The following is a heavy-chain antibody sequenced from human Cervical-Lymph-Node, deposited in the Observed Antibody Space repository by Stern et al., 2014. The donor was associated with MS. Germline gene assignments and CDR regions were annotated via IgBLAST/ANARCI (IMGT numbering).Heavy chain of an antibody. D-gene: IGHD2-15*01. Sequence: QVQLQESGPGLVQPSETLSLTCTVSGGSLTSYYWSWIRQSPGKGLEWIGNIYHSGSTNYKPSLKSRVTIPVSTSHFSLRLDSVTAADTAVYYCARLGYCSGATCYAREFDSWGQGILVTVSS. J-gene: IGHJ4*02. V-gene: IGHV4-59*01. CDR3: ARLGYCSGATCYAREFDS. CDR2: IYHSGST. CDR1: GGSLTSYY.